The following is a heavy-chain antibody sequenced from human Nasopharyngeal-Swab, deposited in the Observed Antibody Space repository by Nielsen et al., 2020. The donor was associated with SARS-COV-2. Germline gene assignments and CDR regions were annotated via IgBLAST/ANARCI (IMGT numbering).Heavy chain of an antibody. CDR2: IRSSGSTI. D-gene: IGHD2-15*01. CDR3: AREGVAVPVADAFDI. V-gene: IGHV3-48*03. CDR1: GFPFRSYH. Sequence: GGSLRLSFAPSGFPFRSYHITWFRQPPAKGLVWFSYIRSSGSTIYYADSVKGRFTISRDNAKNSLYLQMTSLRAEDTAFYYCAREGVAVPVADAFDIWGQGTMVTVSS. J-gene: IGHJ3*02.